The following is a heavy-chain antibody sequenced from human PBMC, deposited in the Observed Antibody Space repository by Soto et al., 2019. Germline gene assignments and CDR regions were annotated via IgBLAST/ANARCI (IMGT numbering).Heavy chain of an antibody. Sequence: EVQLVESGGGLIQPGGSLRLSCAASGFTVSSNYMSWVRQAPGKGLEWVSVIYSGGSTYYADSVKGRFTISRDNSKNTLYLQMNSLRAEDTAVYYCARDQVTTDYYYYYGMDVWGQGTTVTVSS. CDR3: ARDQVTTDYYYYYGMDV. CDR1: GFTVSSNY. CDR2: IYSGGST. V-gene: IGHV3-53*01. J-gene: IGHJ6*02. D-gene: IGHD2-2*01.